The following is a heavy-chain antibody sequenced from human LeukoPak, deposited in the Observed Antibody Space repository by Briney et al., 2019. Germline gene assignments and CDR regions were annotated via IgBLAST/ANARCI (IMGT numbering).Heavy chain of an antibody. J-gene: IGHJ4*02. V-gene: IGHV3-7*01. Sequence: GGSLRLSCAASGFTFSTYWMSWVRQAPGKGLEWVANVKEDGSEKYYGDSVKGRFTISRDNAKNSLYLQMNSLRAEDTAVYYCARDSSGYQWGQGTLVTVSS. CDR1: GFTFSTYW. CDR3: ARDSSGYQ. CDR2: VKEDGSEK. D-gene: IGHD3-22*01.